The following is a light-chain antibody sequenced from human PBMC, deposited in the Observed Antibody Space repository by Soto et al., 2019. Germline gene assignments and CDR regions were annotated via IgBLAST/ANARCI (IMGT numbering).Light chain of an antibody. CDR2: GVD. J-gene: IGLJ2*01. CDR1: NRDIGYYDF. CDR3: SSYTRNTTPVV. V-gene: IGLV2-8*01. Sequence: QSVLTQPPSASGSPGQSVTISCTGTNRDIGYYDFVSWYQQLPGKAPKLMIYGVDKRPSGVPHRFSGTRSGSTASLTVSGLQAEDEAVYYCSSYTRNTTPVVFGGGTQLTVL.